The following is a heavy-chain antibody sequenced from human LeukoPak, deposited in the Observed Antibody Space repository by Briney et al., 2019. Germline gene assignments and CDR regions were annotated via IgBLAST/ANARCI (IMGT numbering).Heavy chain of an antibody. D-gene: IGHD4-17*01. CDR1: GFTFSSYG. CDR3: AKDYDGDYVWYYYYYMDV. Sequence: GGSLRLSCAAPGFTFSSYGMHWVRQAPGKGLEWVAFIRYDGSNKYYADSVKGRFTISRDNSKNTLYLQMNSLRAEDTAVYYCAKDYDGDYVWYYYYYMDVWGKGTTVTISS. J-gene: IGHJ6*03. V-gene: IGHV3-30*02. CDR2: IRYDGSNK.